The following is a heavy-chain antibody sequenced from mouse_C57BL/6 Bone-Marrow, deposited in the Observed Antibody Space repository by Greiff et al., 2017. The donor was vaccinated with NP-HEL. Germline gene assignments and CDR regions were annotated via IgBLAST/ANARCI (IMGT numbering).Heavy chain of an antibody. CDR3: ARQGADYGYAMDY. D-gene: IGHD1-1*02. J-gene: IGHJ4*01. CDR2: ISSGGSYT. V-gene: IGHV5-6*01. CDR1: GFTFSSYG. Sequence: EVHLVESGGDLVKPGGSLKLSCAASGFTFSSYGMPWVRQTPDKRLEWVATISSGGSYTYYPDSVKGRFTISRDNAKNTLYLQMSSLKSEDTAMYYCARQGADYGYAMDYWGQGTSVTVSS.